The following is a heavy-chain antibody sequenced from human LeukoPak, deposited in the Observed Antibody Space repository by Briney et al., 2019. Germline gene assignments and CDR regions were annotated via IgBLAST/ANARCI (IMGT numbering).Heavy chain of an antibody. D-gene: IGHD4-23*01. CDR1: GFNFTDYT. J-gene: IGHJ4*02. Sequence: NPGGSLRLSCAAPGFNFTDYTINWVRQAPGKGLEWVSSISTSSNIYYADSVKGRFTVSRDNAKNSVYLQTNSLRAEDTAVYYCARDRSYVGFDYWGQGTLVTVSS. V-gene: IGHV3-69-1*01. CDR2: ISTSSNI. CDR3: ARDRSYVGFDY.